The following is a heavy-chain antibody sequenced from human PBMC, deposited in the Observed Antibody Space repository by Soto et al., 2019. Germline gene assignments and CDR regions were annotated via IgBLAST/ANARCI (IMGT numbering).Heavy chain of an antibody. CDR3: ARLYTGYEAFDY. CDR1: GGSINSGDYY. J-gene: IGHJ4*02. CDR2: IYYSGST. D-gene: IGHD5-12*01. Sequence: SETLSLTCSVSGGSINSGDYYWSWIRQSPGKGLEWIGYIYYSGSTYYNPSLRSRSTISIDTSKNQFFLDVDSVTAADTAVYYCARLYTGYEAFDYWGQGTLVTVS. V-gene: IGHV4-30-4*01.